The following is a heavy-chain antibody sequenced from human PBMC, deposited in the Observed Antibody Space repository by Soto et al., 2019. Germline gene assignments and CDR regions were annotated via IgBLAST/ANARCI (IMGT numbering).Heavy chain of an antibody. J-gene: IGHJ5*02. D-gene: IGHD6-19*01. V-gene: IGHV3-23*01. CDR3: ATDVSGWRGCAS. CDR2: ISGSGGGT. CDR1: EFTFSTYA. Sequence: EVQLLESGGGLVQPGGSLRLSCAASEFTFSTYAMSWVRQAPGKGLEWVSGISGSGGGTYYADSVKGRFTISRDNSWNTLYLQMNSLRVEDTAVYYCATDVSGWRGCASWGQGTLVTVSS.